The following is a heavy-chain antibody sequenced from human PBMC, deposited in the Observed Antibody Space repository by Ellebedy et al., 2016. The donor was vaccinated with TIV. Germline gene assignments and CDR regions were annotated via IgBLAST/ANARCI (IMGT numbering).Heavy chain of an antibody. D-gene: IGHD1-26*01. J-gene: IGHJ4*02. CDR1: GFIFSNFG. CDR2: ISGNHHYI. Sequence: GESLKISCAGSGFIFSNFGMNWVRQAPGKGLEWVSSISGNHHYINYIDSVKGRFTVSRDNTKNTLYLQMSGLRADDSAVYYCATDEGGSYDSWGQGTRVSVSS. CDR3: ATDEGGSYDS. V-gene: IGHV3-21*01.